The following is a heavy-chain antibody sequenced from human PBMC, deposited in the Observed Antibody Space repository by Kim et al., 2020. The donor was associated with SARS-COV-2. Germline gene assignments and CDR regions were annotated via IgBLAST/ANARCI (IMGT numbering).Heavy chain of an antibody. CDR2: IYYSGST. D-gene: IGHD2-15*01. CDR1: GGSISSSSDY. V-gene: IGHV4-39*07. Sequence: SETLSLTCTVSGGSISSSSDYWGWIRQPPGKGLEWIGSIYYSGSTYYNPSLKSRGTISVDTSKNQFSLKLSSVTAADTAVYYCARVGAGVGNWFDPWGQG. J-gene: IGHJ5*02. CDR3: ARVGAGVGNWFDP.